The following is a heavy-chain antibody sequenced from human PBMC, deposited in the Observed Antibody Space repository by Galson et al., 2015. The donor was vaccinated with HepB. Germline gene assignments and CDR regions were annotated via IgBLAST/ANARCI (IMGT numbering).Heavy chain of an antibody. CDR3: ARESITIFGVVKTRCLDY. V-gene: IGHV1-18*04. CDR1: GYTFTRYG. CDR2: ISAYNGNT. J-gene: IGHJ4*02. D-gene: IGHD3-3*01. Sequence: SVKVSCKASGYTFTRYGISWVRQAPGQGLEWMGWISAYNGNTNYAQKLQGRVTMTTDTSTSTAYMELRSLRSDDTAVYYCARESITIFGVVKTRCLDYWGQGTLVTVSS.